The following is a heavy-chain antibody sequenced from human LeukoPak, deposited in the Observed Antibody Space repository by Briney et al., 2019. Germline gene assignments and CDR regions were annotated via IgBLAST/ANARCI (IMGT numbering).Heavy chain of an antibody. CDR1: GFTFSSYW. CDR3: ARGYSSSWYNWLDP. CDR2: INSDGSST. J-gene: IGHJ5*02. V-gene: IGHV3-74*01. D-gene: IGHD6-13*01. Sequence: GGSLRLSCAASGFTFSSYWMHWVRQAPGKGLVWVSRINSDGSSTSYADSVKGRFTISRDNAENTLYLQMSSLRAEDAAVYYCARGYSSSWYNWLDPWGQGTLVTVSS.